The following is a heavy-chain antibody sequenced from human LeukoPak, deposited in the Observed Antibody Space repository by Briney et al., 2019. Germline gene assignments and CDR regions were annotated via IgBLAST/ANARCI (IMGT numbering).Heavy chain of an antibody. Sequence: ASVKVSCTASGYTFTDYYMHWVRQAPGQGLEWMGWINPNSGGTNYAQTFQGRVTMTRDTSISTAYMELSRLRSDDTAVYYCARALYPLGYSDSRGYPRGLYYMDVWGKGTTVTISS. V-gene: IGHV1-2*02. CDR2: INPNSGGT. J-gene: IGHJ6*03. CDR3: ARALYPLGYSDSRGYPRGLYYMDV. CDR1: GYTFTDYY. D-gene: IGHD3-22*01.